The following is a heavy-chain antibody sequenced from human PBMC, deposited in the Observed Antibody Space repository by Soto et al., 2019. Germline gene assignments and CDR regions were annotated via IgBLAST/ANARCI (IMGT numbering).Heavy chain of an antibody. V-gene: IGHV3-15*01. CDR3: ATGGLPVEFDP. Sequence: PGGSLRLSCAASGFSFSNAYMSWVRQAPGKGLEWVGRIKGKTDGGTIDYAAPVRGRFTISRDDSKNTLYLQMNSLKIEDTALYCCATGGLPVEFDPWGQGTLVTVSS. CDR2: IKGKTDGGTI. J-gene: IGHJ5*02. CDR1: GFSFSNAY.